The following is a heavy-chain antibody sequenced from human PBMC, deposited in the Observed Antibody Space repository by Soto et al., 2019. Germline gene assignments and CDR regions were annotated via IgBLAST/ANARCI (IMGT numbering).Heavy chain of an antibody. CDR1: GYTFTSYA. V-gene: IGHV7-4-1*01. J-gene: IGHJ5*02. Sequence: QVQLVQSGSELKKPGASVKVSCKASGYTFTSYAMNWVRQAPGQGLEWMGWINTNTGNPTYAQGFTGRFVFSLDTTVSTAYLQICSLKAEDTAVYYCARESLAAAGAGGGWFDPWGQGTLVTVSS. D-gene: IGHD6-13*01. CDR3: ARESLAAAGAGGGWFDP. CDR2: INTNTGNP.